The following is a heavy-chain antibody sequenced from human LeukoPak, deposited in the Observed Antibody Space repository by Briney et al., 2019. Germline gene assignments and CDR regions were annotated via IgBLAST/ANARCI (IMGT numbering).Heavy chain of an antibody. CDR2: ISAYNGNT. D-gene: IGHD3-22*01. Sequence: GASVKVSCKASGYTFTSYGISWVRQAPGHGLEWMGWISAYNGNTNYAQKLQGRVTMTTDTSTSTAYMELRSLRSDDTAVYYCARTEYHYDSSGYDLLGYCGQGTLGTVSS. CDR3: ARTEYHYDSSGYDLLGY. V-gene: IGHV1-18*01. CDR1: GYTFTSYG. J-gene: IGHJ4*02.